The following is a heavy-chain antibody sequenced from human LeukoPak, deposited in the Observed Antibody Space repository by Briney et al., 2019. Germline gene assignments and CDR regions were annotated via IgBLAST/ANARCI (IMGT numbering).Heavy chain of an antibody. CDR1: GGSISSGSYY. Sequence: SETLSLTCTVSGGSISSGSYYWSWIRQPAGKGLEWIGRIYTSGSTNYNPSLKSRVTMSVDTSKNQFSLKLSSVTAADTAVYYCARDLYNWNDANYYYYMDVWGKGTTVTISS. CDR2: IYTSGST. V-gene: IGHV4-61*02. CDR3: ARDLYNWNDANYYYYMDV. J-gene: IGHJ6*03. D-gene: IGHD1-1*01.